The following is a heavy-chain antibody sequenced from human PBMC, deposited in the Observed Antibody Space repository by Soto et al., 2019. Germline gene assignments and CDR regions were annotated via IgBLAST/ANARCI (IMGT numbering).Heavy chain of an antibody. CDR3: ARDLVLRFLEWLPTGYYYGVDV. CDR1: GYTFTGYY. D-gene: IGHD3-3*01. J-gene: IGHJ6*02. V-gene: IGHV1-2*02. CDR2: INPNSGGT. Sequence: ASVKVSCKASGYTFTGYYMHWVRQAPGQGLEWMGWINPNSGGTNYAQKFQGRVTMTRDTSISTAYMELSRLRSDDTAVYYCARDLVLRFLEWLPTGYYYGVDVWGQGTTVTVSS.